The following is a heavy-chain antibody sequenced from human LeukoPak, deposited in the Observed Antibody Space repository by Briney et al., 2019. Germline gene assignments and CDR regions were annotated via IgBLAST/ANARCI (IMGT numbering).Heavy chain of an antibody. D-gene: IGHD3-22*01. J-gene: IGHJ4*02. Sequence: GGSLRLSCAASGFPFNNYAMSWVRQAPGKGLEWVSVVSYAGETTFYADSVRGRFTISRDNSKHTVSLQMNSLRVEDTAVYYCAKLGLNDYDPGVSNFYWGQGTLVTVSS. CDR2: VSYAGETT. CDR3: AKLGLNDYDPGVSNFY. V-gene: IGHV3-23*01. CDR1: GFPFNNYA.